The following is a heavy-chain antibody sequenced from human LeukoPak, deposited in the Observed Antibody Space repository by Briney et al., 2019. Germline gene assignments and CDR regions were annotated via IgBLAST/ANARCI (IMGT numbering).Heavy chain of an antibody. CDR1: GFTFSSYE. D-gene: IGHD3-10*01. Sequence: GGSLRLSCAASGFTFSSYEMNWVHQAPGKGLEWVSYISSSGSTIYYADSVKGRFTISRDNAKNSLYLQMNSLRAEDTAVYYCARDSPMDDYWGQGTLVTVSS. CDR3: ARDSPMDDY. J-gene: IGHJ4*02. V-gene: IGHV3-48*03. CDR2: ISSSGSTI.